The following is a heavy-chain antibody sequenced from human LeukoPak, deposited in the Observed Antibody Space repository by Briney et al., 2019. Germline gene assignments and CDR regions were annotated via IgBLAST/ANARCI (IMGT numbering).Heavy chain of an antibody. Sequence: GGSLRLSCAASGFTFSSYAMSWVRQAPGKGLEWVSAISGSGGSTYYADSVKGRFTISRDNSKNTLYLQMNSLRAEDTAVYYYAKCGAAAGRYYFDYWGQGTLVTVSS. J-gene: IGHJ4*02. CDR2: ISGSGGST. CDR3: AKCGAAAGRYYFDY. CDR1: GFTFSSYA. V-gene: IGHV3-23*01. D-gene: IGHD6-13*01.